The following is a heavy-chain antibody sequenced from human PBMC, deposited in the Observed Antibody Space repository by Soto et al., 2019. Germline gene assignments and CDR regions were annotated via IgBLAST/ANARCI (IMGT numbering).Heavy chain of an antibody. V-gene: IGHV4-34*01. CDR2: INHSGST. Sequence: PSETLSLTSAAYGASFSGYYWSWIRQPPGKGLEWIGEINHSGSTNYNPSLKSRVTISVDTSKNQFSLKLSSVTAAGTAVYYCARGCRRIGYSSGWPKGGFDYWGQGTLVTVSS. CDR3: ARGCRRIGYSSGWPKGGFDY. CDR1: GASFSGYY. D-gene: IGHD6-19*01. J-gene: IGHJ4*02.